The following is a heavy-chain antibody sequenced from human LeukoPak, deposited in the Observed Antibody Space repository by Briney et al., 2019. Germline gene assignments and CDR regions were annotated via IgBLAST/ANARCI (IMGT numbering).Heavy chain of an antibody. V-gene: IGHV3-7*01. CDR1: GFTFSSYS. Sequence: RGSLRLSCAASGFTFSSYSMSWVRQAPGKGLEWVANIKQDGSEKYYVDSVKGRFTISRDNAKNSLYLQMNSLRAEDTAVYYCRTGYSYGLHWGQGTLVTVSS. J-gene: IGHJ4*02. D-gene: IGHD5-18*01. CDR3: RTGYSYGLH. CDR2: IKQDGSEK.